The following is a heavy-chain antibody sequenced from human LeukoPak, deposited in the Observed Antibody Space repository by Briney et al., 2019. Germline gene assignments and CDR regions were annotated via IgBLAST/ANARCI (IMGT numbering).Heavy chain of an antibody. V-gene: IGHV4-39*01. D-gene: IGHD3-3*02. Sequence: SETLSLTCTVSGGSISSSSYYWGWIRQPPGKGLEWIGSIYYSGSTYYNPSLKSRVTISVDTSKNQFSLKLSSVTAADTAVYYCARHNKLVFLEWLLSSGFDYWGQGTVVTVSS. CDR1: GGSISSSSYY. J-gene: IGHJ4*02. CDR3: ARHNKLVFLEWLLSSGFDY. CDR2: IYYSGST.